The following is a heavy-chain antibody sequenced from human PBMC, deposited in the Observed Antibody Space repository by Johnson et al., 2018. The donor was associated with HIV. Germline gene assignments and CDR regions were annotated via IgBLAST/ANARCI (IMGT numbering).Heavy chain of an antibody. J-gene: IGHJ3*02. D-gene: IGHD3-3*01. CDR1: GFRFSDHY. V-gene: IGHV3-11*01. CDR2: ISSSGTTI. Sequence: QVQLVESGGGLVKPGGSLRLSCAASGFRFSDHYMSWIRQAPGKGLEWVSYISSSGTTIYSADSAKGRFTISGDSSKNTLYLQMNSLRAEDTAVYYCANGGLQFLEWLPHDAFDIWGQGTMVTVSS. CDR3: ANGGLQFLEWLPHDAFDI.